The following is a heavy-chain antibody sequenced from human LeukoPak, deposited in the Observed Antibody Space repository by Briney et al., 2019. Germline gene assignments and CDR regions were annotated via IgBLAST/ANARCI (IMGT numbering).Heavy chain of an antibody. Sequence: SETLSLTCAVSGGSISSSNWWSWVRQPPGKGLEWIGEIYHSGSTNYNPSLKSRVTISVDKSKNQFSLKLSSVTAADTAVYYCARTHGGTTTGLDYWGQGTLVTVSS. CDR1: GGSISSSNW. CDR2: IYHSGST. CDR3: ARTHGGTTTGLDY. J-gene: IGHJ4*02. D-gene: IGHD1-7*01. V-gene: IGHV4-4*02.